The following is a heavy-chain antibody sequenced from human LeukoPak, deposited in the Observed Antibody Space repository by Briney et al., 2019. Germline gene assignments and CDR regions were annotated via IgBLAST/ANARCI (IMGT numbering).Heavy chain of an antibody. V-gene: IGHV3-49*04. CDR1: GFTFGDYA. J-gene: IGHJ4*02. Sequence: PGRSLRLSCTASGFTFGDYAMSWVRQAPGKGLEWVGFIRNKAYGGTTEFAASVRGRFTISRDESKSIAYLQMGGLKTEDTAVYYCTRETGGGIDYWGQGTLVTVSS. CDR3: TRETGGGIDY. D-gene: IGHD4-23*01. CDR2: IRNKAYGGTT.